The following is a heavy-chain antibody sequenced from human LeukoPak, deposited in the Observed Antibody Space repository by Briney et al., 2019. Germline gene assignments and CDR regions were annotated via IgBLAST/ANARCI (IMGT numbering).Heavy chain of an antibody. D-gene: IGHD3-22*01. Sequence: ASVKVSCKASGYTFTSYGISWVRQAPGQGLEWMGWISVYNGNTNYAQKLQGRVTMTTDTSTSTAYMELRSLKSDDTAVYYCASSVYYDSSGYYPVYWGQGTLVTVSS. CDR1: GYTFTSYG. CDR3: ASSVYYDSSGYYPVY. V-gene: IGHV1-18*01. CDR2: ISVYNGNT. J-gene: IGHJ4*02.